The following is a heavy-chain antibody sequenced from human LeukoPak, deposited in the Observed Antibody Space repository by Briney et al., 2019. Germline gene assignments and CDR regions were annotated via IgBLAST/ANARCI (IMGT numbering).Heavy chain of an antibody. J-gene: IGHJ4*02. D-gene: IGHD3-22*01. Sequence: PGGSLRLSCAASGFTFSSYAMSWVRQAPGKGLEWVSAISGSGGSTYYADSVKGRFTISRDNSKNTLYLQMNSLRAEDTAVYYCAKDRMGYYYDSSGYYSDYWGQGTLVTVSS. V-gene: IGHV3-23*01. CDR3: AKDRMGYYYDSSGYYSDY. CDR1: GFTFSSYA. CDR2: ISGSGGST.